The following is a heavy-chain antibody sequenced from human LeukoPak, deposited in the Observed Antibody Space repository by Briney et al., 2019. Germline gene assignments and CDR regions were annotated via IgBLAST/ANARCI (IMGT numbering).Heavy chain of an antibody. CDR1: GGTFSSYA. CDR3: VRDTPLGTGTKAFYLAY. D-gene: IGHD1-7*01. V-gene: IGHV1-69*05. J-gene: IGHJ4*02. Sequence: GSSVKVSCKASGGTFSSYAISWVRQAPGQGLEWMGGIIPIFGTANYAQKFQGRVTITTDESTSTAYMELYSLRSEDTAVYYCVRDTPLGTGTKAFYLAYWGQGTLVTVSS. CDR2: IIPIFGTA.